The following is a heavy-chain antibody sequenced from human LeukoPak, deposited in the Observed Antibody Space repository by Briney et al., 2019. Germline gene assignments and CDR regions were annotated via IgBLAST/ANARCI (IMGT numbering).Heavy chain of an antibody. CDR2: ITSSSSYI. V-gene: IGHV3-21*01. J-gene: IGHJ3*02. D-gene: IGHD1-26*01. CDR1: GFTFSSYS. CDR3: ARDVLPYSGNYSATLGAGAFDI. Sequence: PGRSLRLSCAASGFTFSSYSMNWVRQAPGKGLEWVSSITSSSSYIYYADSVKGRFTISRDNAKNSLYLQMNSLRAEDTAVYYCARDVLPYSGNYSATLGAGAFDIWGQGTMVTVSS.